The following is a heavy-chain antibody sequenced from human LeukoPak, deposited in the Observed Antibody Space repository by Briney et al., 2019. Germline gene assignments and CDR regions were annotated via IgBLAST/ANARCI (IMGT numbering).Heavy chain of an antibody. CDR1: GGSITSSSSY. CDR3: ARHDDYGYYFDI. J-gene: IGHJ4*02. CDR2: IYYSGTT. D-gene: IGHD4/OR15-4a*01. V-gene: IGHV4-39*01. Sequence: SQTLSLTCPVSGGSITSSSSYWGWIRQPPGKGLEWIGTIYYSGTTYYNPSLKSRVTISIDAAKNQFSLMLTSVTAADTAIYYCARHDDYGYYFDIWGRGTLVTVSS.